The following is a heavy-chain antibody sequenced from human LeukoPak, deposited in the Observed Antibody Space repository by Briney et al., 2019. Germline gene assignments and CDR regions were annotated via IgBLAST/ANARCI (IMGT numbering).Heavy chain of an antibody. V-gene: IGHV3-30-3*01. CDR3: AREMVSGYPTYYYYYGMDV. CDR2: ISYDGSNK. D-gene: IGHD5-12*01. CDR1: GFTFSSHA. J-gene: IGHJ6*02. Sequence: GRSLRLSCAASGFTFSSHAMHWVRQAPGKGLEWVAVISYDGSNKYYADSVKGRFTISRDNSKNTLYLQMNSLRAEDTAVYYCAREMVSGYPTYYYYYGMDVWGRGTTVTVSS.